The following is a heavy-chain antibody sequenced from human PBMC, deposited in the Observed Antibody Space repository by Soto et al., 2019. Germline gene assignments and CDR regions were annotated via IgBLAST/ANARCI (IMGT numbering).Heavy chain of an antibody. J-gene: IGHJ3*02. CDR1: GGSISSYY. CDR2: IYYSGST. V-gene: IGHV4-59*01. Sequence: SETLSLTCTVSGGSISSYYWSWIRQPPGKGLEWIGYIYYSGSTNYNPSLKSRVTISVDTSKNQFSLKLSSVTAADTAVYYCARKLERPADAFDIWGQGTMVTVSS. D-gene: IGHD1-1*01. CDR3: ARKLERPADAFDI.